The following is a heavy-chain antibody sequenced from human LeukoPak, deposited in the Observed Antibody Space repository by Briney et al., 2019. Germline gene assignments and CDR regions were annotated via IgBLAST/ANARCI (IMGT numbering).Heavy chain of an antibody. CDR3: ARGTGDPQRFDP. D-gene: IGHD4-17*01. CDR1: GFTFTGYS. Sequence: GGSLRLSCAASGFTFTGYSMNWVRQAPGKGLEWVSYISISSDNIYYADSVKGRFTISRDNAKNSLYLQMNSLRDEDTAVYYCARGTGDPQRFDPWGQGTLVTVSS. CDR2: ISISSDNI. J-gene: IGHJ5*02. V-gene: IGHV3-48*02.